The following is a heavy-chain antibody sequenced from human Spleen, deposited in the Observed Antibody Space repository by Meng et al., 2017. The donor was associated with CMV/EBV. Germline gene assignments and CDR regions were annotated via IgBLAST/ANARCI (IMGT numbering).Heavy chain of an antibody. J-gene: IGHJ3*01. Sequence: ASVKVSCRASGYTFTGYYMHWVRQAPGQGLEWMGWINPNSGGTNYAQKFQGRVTMTRDTSISTAYMELSRLRSDDTAVYYCARDGDSGGQPTLLAWGQGTMVTVSS. CDR3: ARDGDSGGQPTLLA. CDR2: INPNSGGT. V-gene: IGHV1-2*02. D-gene: IGHD3-10*01. CDR1: GYTFTGYY.